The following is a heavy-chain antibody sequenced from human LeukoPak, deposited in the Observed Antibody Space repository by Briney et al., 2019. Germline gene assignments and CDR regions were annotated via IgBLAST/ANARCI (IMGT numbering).Heavy chain of an antibody. CDR1: GYSISSGYY. Sequence: SETLSLTCAISGYSISSGYYWGWIRQPPGKGLEWIGSIYHSGSTYYNPSLKSRVTISVDTSKNQFSLKLSSVTAADTAVYYCARGSGGYLGYWGQGTLVTVSS. D-gene: IGHD1-26*01. CDR3: ARGSGGYLGY. CDR2: IYHSGST. V-gene: IGHV4-38-2*01. J-gene: IGHJ4*02.